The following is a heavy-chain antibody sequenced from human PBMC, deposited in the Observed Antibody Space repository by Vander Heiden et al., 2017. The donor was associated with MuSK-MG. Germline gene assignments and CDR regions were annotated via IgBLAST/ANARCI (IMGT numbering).Heavy chain of an antibody. V-gene: IGHV5-51*03. Sequence: EVQLVQSGAEVQTPGESLTISCTGSGSSITRSGIGWVRQMPGKGLEWVGISYPVDSDTRYSPSFQGQVTISADKSISTAYLQWSSLKASDTAMYYCARRRYYDSSGYFDAFDIWGQGTMVTVSS. CDR1: GSSITRSG. J-gene: IGHJ3*02. CDR3: ARRRYYDSSGYFDAFDI. CDR2: SYPVDSDT. D-gene: IGHD3-22*01.